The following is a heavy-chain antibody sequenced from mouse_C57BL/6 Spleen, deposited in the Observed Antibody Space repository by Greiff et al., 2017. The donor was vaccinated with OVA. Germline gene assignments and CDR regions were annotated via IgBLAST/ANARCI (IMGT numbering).Heavy chain of an antibody. CDR2: LYPGSGNT. J-gene: IGHJ3*01. V-gene: IGHV1-84*01. CDR3: ARGRTWDDLAWFAY. Sequence: VQLKESGPELVKPGASVKISCKASGYTFTDYYINWVKQRPGQGLEWIGWLYPGSGNTKYNEKFKGKATLTVDTSSSTAYMQLSSLTSEDSAVYFCARGRTWDDLAWFAYWGQGTLVTVSA. CDR1: GYTFTDYY. D-gene: IGHD4-1*01.